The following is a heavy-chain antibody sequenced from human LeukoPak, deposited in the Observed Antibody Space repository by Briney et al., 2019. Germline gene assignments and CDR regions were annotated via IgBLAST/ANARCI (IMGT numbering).Heavy chain of an antibody. Sequence: PSETLSLTCTVSGGTTSSGDYFWSWIRQPPGKGLEWIGYIYYSGTTYYNPSLKSRVTISVDTSKNQFSLNLSSVTAADTAVYFCARETMAGYFDYWGQGTLVTVSS. CDR2: IYYSGTT. D-gene: IGHD6-19*01. J-gene: IGHJ4*02. CDR3: ARETMAGYFDY. V-gene: IGHV4-30-4*01. CDR1: GGTTSSGDYF.